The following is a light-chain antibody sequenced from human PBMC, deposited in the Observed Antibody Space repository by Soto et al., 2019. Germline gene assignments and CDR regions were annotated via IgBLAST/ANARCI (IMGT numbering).Light chain of an antibody. J-gene: IGKJ3*01. Sequence: DIQMTQSPSSLSASAGDRVTITCRASQGISNYLAWYQQKPGKVPNLQIYAASTLQSAATSRFSGSRSGTDFTLTISSLQPEDVATHYCQNDKSSPFTSGPGTKVFIE. V-gene: IGKV1-27*01. CDR2: AAS. CDR3: QNDKSSPFT. CDR1: QGISNY.